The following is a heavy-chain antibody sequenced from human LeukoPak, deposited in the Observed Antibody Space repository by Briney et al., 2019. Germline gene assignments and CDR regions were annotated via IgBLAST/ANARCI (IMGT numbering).Heavy chain of an antibody. Sequence: SETLSLTCAVYGGSFSGYYWSWLRQPPGKGLEWIGEINHSGSTNYNPSLKSRVTISVDTSKNQFSLKLSSVTAADTAVYYCAGYYDSIDRFDYWGQGTLVTVSS. V-gene: IGHV4-34*01. D-gene: IGHD3-22*01. CDR2: INHSGST. CDR1: GGSFSGYY. J-gene: IGHJ4*02. CDR3: AGYYDSIDRFDY.